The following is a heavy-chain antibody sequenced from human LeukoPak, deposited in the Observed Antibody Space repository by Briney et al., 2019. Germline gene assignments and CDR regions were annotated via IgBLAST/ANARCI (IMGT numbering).Heavy chain of an antibody. J-gene: IGHJ4*02. D-gene: IGHD2/OR15-2a*01. V-gene: IGHV3-9*01. CDR1: GFTFDDYA. Sequence: GGSLRLSCAASGFTFDDYAMHWVRQAPGKGLEWVSGISWNSGSIGYADSVKGRFTISRDNAKNSLYLQMNSLRAEDTAVYYCVRGGTYCDSTCKGADYWGQGTLVAVSS. CDR2: ISWNSGSI. CDR3: VRGGTYCDSTCKGADY.